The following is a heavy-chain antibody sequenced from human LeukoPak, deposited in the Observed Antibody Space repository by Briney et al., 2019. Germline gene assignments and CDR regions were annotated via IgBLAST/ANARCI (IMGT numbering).Heavy chain of an antibody. J-gene: IGHJ4*02. D-gene: IGHD2-2*01. CDR2: INHSEGT. CDR1: GGSFSGYF. V-gene: IGHV4-34*01. CDR3: ARKASIRGGFH. Sequence: SETLSLTCAVYGGSFSGYFWSWIRQPPGKDLEWIGEINHSEGTNYNPSLKSRVTISVDTSKNQFSLNLNSVTAADSAVYYCARKASIRGGFHWGQGTLVTVSS.